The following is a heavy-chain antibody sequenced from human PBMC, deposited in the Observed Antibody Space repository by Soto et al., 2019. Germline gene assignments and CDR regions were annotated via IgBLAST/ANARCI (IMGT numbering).Heavy chain of an antibody. D-gene: IGHD5-12*01. Sequence: PSETLSLTCTVSGGSISDLYLSWTRQPPGKGLEWIGYGLRHEFVGTNPSLTNRVTISVDMSKRQFSLGLNSVTAADTAVYYCVAGPDHAKSAYWGQGTLVTVSS. V-gene: IGHV4-59*11. CDR1: GGSISDLY. J-gene: IGHJ4*01. CDR3: VAGPDHAKSAY. CDR2: GLRHEFV.